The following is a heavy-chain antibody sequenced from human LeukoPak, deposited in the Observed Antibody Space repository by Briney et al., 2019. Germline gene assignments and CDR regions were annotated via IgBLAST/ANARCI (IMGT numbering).Heavy chain of an antibody. J-gene: IGHJ3*02. V-gene: IGHV3-48*01. CDR3: ASPPGSRWFDAFDI. CDR1: GFTFSSYT. Sequence: PGGSLRLSCAASGFTFSSYTMNWVRQAPGKGLEWISYISRSSSTIFYAESVKGRFTISRDNARNFLYLQMNSLRAEDTAVYYCASPPGSRWFDAFDIWGQGTMVTVSS. CDR2: ISRSSSTI. D-gene: IGHD6-13*01.